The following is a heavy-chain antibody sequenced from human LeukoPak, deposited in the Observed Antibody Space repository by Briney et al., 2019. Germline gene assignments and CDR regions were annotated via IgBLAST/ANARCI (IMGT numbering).Heavy chain of an antibody. CDR3: ARKGISAVAGAFDI. CDR1: GGSINSYY. CDR2: IYTSGNT. V-gene: IGHV4-4*07. D-gene: IGHD6-19*01. Sequence: SETLPLTCTVSGGSINSYYWSWIRQPAGKGLEGIGRIYTSGNTNYNPSLKSRVTLSVDTSKNQFSLRLTSVTAADTAVYYCARKGISAVAGAFDIWGQGTMVTVSS. J-gene: IGHJ3*02.